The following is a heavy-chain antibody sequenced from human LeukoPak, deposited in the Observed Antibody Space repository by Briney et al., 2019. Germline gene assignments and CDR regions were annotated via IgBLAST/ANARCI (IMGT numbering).Heavy chain of an antibody. CDR2: ISGSGGST. CDR1: GFTFSSYG. V-gene: IGHV3-23*01. Sequence: RGSLRLSCAASGFTFSSYGMSWVRQAPGKGLEWVSVISGSGGSTYYADSVKGRFTISRDNSKNTLYLQMNSLRAEDTAVYYCAKTAMVRGTHFDYWGQGILVTVSS. CDR3: AKTAMVRGTHFDY. J-gene: IGHJ4*02. D-gene: IGHD3-10*01.